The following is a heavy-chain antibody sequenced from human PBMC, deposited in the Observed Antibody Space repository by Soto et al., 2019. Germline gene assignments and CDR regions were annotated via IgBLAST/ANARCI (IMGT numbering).Heavy chain of an antibody. V-gene: IGHV1-2*02. J-gene: IGHJ4*02. CDR1: GNTHTIYF. Sequence: QEQLVQSGAEVKQPGASVRVSCKASGNTHTIYFIHWLRQARGQGLEWMGWINSVSGGTNYAHKFQGRGTTTRATSTTTAFMELSGLRSDDTAVYFFARGGSYYAHWGQGTLVTVSS. CDR2: INSVSGGT. CDR3: ARGGSYYAH. D-gene: IGHD3-10*01.